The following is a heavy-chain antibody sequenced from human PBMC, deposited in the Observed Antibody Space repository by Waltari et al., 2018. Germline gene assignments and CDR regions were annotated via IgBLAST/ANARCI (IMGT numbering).Heavy chain of an antibody. CDR3: AEGDGYNTFGY. J-gene: IGHJ4*02. V-gene: IGHV4-59*01. Sequence: QVQLQESGPGLVKPSETLSLTCTVSGGSISSYYWSWIRQPPGKGLEWIGYIYYSGSTNYNPSLKSRVTISVDTSKNQFSLKLSSVTAADTAVYYWAEGDGYNTFGYWGQGTLVTVSS. CDR1: GGSISSYY. CDR2: IYYSGST. D-gene: IGHD5-12*01.